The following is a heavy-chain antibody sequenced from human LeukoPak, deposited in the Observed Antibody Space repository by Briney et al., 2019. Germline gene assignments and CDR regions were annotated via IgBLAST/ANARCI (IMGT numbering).Heavy chain of an antibody. D-gene: IGHD6-13*01. J-gene: IGHJ4*02. CDR3: ARDTSLSSSSIPLAY. Sequence: SETLSLTCAVYGGSFSGYYWSWIRQPPGKGLEWIGEINHSGSTNYNPSPKSRVTISVDTSKNQFSLKLSSVTAADTAVYYCARDTSLSSSSIPLAYWGQGTLVTVSS. CDR2: INHSGST. V-gene: IGHV4-34*01. CDR1: GGSFSGYY.